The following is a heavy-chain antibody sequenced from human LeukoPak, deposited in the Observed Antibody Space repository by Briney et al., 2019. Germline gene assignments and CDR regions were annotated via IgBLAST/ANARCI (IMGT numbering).Heavy chain of an antibody. Sequence: TSVKVSCKASRFTFTSSVVQWVRQARGQRLEWIGWIVVCSGDTNYAPKFQERVNITSQLSTRAVNIALRSLSCEEPAGYYCAGDGRPTVVTFRRGAVDRWGQGRMVTVSS. CDR3: AGDGRPTVVTFRRGAVDR. D-gene: IGHD4-23*01. J-gene: IGHJ3*01. V-gene: IGHV1-58*01. CDR2: IVVCSGDT. CDR1: RFTFTSSV.